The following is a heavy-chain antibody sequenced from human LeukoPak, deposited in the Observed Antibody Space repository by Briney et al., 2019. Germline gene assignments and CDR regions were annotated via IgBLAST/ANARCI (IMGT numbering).Heavy chain of an antibody. J-gene: IGHJ4*02. CDR1: GYTFTGYY. D-gene: IGHD3-3*01. CDR3: ARALRGGIGYDFWSGIYYFDY. V-gene: IGHV1-2*02. CDR2: INPNSGGT. Sequence: AASVKVSCKASGYTFTGYYMHWVRQAPRQGLEWMGWINPNSGGTNYAQKFQGRVTMTRDTSISTAYMELSRLRSDDTAVYYCARALRGGIGYDFWSGIYYFDYWGQGTLVTVSS.